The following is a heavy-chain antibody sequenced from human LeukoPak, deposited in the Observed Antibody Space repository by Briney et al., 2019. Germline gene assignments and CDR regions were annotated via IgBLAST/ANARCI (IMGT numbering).Heavy chain of an antibody. CDR3: ARSFSCSSTSCPLDY. J-gene: IGHJ4*02. V-gene: IGHV4-34*01. Sequence: PSETLSLTCAVYGGSFSGYYWSWIRQPPGKGLEWIGEINHSGSTNYNPSLKSRVTISVDTSKNQFSLKLSSVTAADTAVYYCARSFSCSSTSCPLDYWGQGTLLTVSS. CDR1: GGSFSGYY. D-gene: IGHD2-2*01. CDR2: INHSGST.